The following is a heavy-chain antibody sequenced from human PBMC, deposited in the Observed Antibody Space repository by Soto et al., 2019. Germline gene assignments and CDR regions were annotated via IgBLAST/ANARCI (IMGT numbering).Heavy chain of an antibody. CDR2: ISGSGGST. CDR1: GYTFSSYA. V-gene: IGHV3-23*01. Sequence: EVQLLESGGGLVQPGGSLRLPCAASGYTFSSYAMSWVRQAPGKGLEWVSAISGSGGSTYYADSVKGRFTISRDNSKNTLYLQMNSLRAEDTAVYYCAKTVTRRDEYFDYWGQGTLVTVSS. J-gene: IGHJ4*02. CDR3: AKTVTRRDEYFDY. D-gene: IGHD4-4*01.